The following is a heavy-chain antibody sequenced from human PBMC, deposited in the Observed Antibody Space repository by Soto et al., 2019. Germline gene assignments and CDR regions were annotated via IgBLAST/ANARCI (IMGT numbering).Heavy chain of an antibody. CDR2: LVPMLGTP. CDR1: GGNFGNFI. V-gene: IGHV1-69*01. D-gene: IGHD2-2*01. J-gene: IGHJ6*02. Sequence: QVQLVQSGAEVKEPGSSVRVSCKASGGNFGNFIMNWVRQTPGQGLEWMGGLVPMLGTPTYAEKLKGRVRTSATGSSSKPYRDVTSLRSEDTAIYYCELNGAYGTTLSDNPGMDVRGQGTKDTISS. CDR3: ELNGAYGTTLSDNPGMDV.